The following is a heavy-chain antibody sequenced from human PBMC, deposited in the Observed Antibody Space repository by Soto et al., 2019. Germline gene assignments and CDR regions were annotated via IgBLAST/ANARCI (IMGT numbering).Heavy chain of an antibody. CDR3: ARAKYVDTAMVYYYHYGMDV. J-gene: IGHJ6*02. CDR2: IIPIFGTA. V-gene: IGHV1-69*13. Sequence: SVKVSCKASGGTFSSYAISWVRQAPGQGLEWMGGIIPIFGTANYAQKFQGRVTITADESTSTAYMELSSLRSEDTAVYYCARAKYVDTAMVYYYHYGMDVWGQGTTVTVSS. CDR1: GGTFSSYA. D-gene: IGHD5-18*01.